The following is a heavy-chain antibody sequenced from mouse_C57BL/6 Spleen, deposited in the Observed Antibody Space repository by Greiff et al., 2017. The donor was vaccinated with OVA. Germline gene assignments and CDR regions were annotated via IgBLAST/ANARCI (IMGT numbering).Heavy chain of an antibody. D-gene: IGHD2-4*01. CDR3: ARRSYDYDGGYFDY. CDR1: GYTFTSYW. CDR2: IDPSDSYT. J-gene: IGHJ2*01. V-gene: IGHV1-69*01. Sequence: HVQLQQPGAELVMPGASVKLSCKASGYTFTSYWMHWVKQRPGQGLEWIGEIDPSDSYTNYNQKFKGKSTLTVDKSSSTAYMQLSSLTSEDSAVYYCARRSYDYDGGYFDYWGQGTTLTVSS.